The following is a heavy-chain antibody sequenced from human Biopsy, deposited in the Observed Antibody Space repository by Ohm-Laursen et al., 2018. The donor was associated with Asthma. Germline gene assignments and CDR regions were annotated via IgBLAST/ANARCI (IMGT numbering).Heavy chain of an antibody. J-gene: IGHJ4*01. D-gene: IGHD1-14*01. CDR2: IDWEEDK. V-gene: IGHV2-70*04. Sequence: PTQTLTLTCSFSGFSLSSSGANVNWIRQPPGKALEWLARIDWEEDKFYSTFLRTRLTISKGSSEDQVVLTMTNMGPVDTATYYCTRHNDYWGPGILVTVSS. CDR3: TRHNDY. CDR1: GFSLSSSGAN.